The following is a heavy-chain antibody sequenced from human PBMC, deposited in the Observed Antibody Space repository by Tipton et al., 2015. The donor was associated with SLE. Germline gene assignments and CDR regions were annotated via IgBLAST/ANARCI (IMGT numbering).Heavy chain of an antibody. Sequence: GSLRLSCAASGFTFSSYSMNWVRQAPGKGLEWVSSISSSSSYIYYADSVKGRFTISRDNAKNSLYLQMNSLRAEDTAVYYCARDHGDYGDSYYFDYWGQGTLVTVSS. CDR3: ARDHGDYGDSYYFDY. CDR2: ISSSSSYI. D-gene: IGHD4-17*01. CDR1: GFTFSSYS. V-gene: IGHV3-21*03. J-gene: IGHJ4*02.